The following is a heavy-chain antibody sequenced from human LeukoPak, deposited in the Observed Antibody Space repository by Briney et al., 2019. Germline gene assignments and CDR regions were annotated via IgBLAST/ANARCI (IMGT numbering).Heavy chain of an antibody. CDR3: ATADSGSYYSGFDY. Sequence: PGGSLRLSCAASGFTVSSNYMSWVRQAPGKGLEWVSVVYSGGSTHYADSVKSRFTISRDNSKNTLYLHMNSLRAEDTAVYYCATADSGSYYSGFDYWGQGTLVTVSS. CDR1: GFTVSSNY. CDR2: VYSGGST. V-gene: IGHV3-66*01. J-gene: IGHJ4*02. D-gene: IGHD1-26*01.